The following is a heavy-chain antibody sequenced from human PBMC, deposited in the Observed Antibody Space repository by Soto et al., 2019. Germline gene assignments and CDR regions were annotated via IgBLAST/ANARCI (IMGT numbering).Heavy chain of an antibody. D-gene: IGHD3-3*01. Sequence: GESLKISCKGSGYNFAGYWIAWVRQMPGKGLGLMGIIYPSDSDTRYRPSFQGQVTISADKSISSAYLQWSSLRASDTAMYYCARGGVSTRTFDYWGQGTPVTVSS. CDR1: GYNFAGYW. V-gene: IGHV5-51*01. CDR2: IYPSDSDT. J-gene: IGHJ4*02. CDR3: ARGGVSTRTFDY.